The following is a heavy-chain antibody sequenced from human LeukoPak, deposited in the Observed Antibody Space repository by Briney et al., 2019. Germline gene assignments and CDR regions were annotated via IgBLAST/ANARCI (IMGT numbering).Heavy chain of an antibody. V-gene: IGHV3-23*01. CDR2: ISGSGGST. Sequence: GGSLRLSCAASGFTFSSYAMSWVRQAPGKGLEWVSAISGSGGSTYYADSVKGRFTISTDNSKNTLYLQMNSLRAEDTAVYYCARDPMVYGDYDAFDIWGQGTMVTVSS. CDR1: GFTFSSYA. CDR3: ARDPMVYGDYDAFDI. J-gene: IGHJ3*02. D-gene: IGHD4-17*01.